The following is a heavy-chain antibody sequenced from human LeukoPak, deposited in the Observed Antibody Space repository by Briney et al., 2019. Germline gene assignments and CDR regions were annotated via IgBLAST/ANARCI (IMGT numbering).Heavy chain of an antibody. J-gene: IGHJ4*02. V-gene: IGHV3-23*01. CDR3: ARDDCSRTSCYLGY. CDR1: GFTFSTYA. D-gene: IGHD2-2*01. Sequence: GGSLRLSCAVSGFTFSTYAMSWVRQAPGKGLEWVSGITASGSKTYNADSVKGRFTISRDNSKNTLYLQMNSLRTEDTAVYYCARDDCSRTSCYLGYWGQGTLVTVSS. CDR2: ITASGSKT.